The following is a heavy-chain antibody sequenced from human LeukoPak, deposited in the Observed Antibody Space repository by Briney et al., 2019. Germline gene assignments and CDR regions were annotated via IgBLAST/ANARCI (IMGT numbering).Heavy chain of an antibody. V-gene: IGHV1-24*01. Sequence: ASLKVSCKVSGYTLTRLVIHWVRQAPGKGLEWMGGFDPEDGETIYAQKFQDRVTMTEDTSTDTAYMELSSLRSEDTAFYYCATSSGTYFLYWGQGTLVTVS. CDR1: GYTLTRLV. CDR2: FDPEDGET. D-gene: IGHD1-26*01. CDR3: ATSSGTYFLY. J-gene: IGHJ4*02.